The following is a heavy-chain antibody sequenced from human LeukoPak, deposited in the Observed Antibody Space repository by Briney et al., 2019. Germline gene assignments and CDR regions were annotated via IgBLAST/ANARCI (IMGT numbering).Heavy chain of an antibody. D-gene: IGHD3-10*01. J-gene: IGHJ5*02. CDR3: ARGPASGSDFAWFDP. V-gene: IGHV4-34*01. CDR2: INHSGST. Sequence: SETLSLTCAVYGGSLSNYYWSWIRQPPGKGLEWIGEINHSGSTKFNPSFKSRVTILVDMSKSQFSLELRSVTAADTAVYYCARGPASGSDFAWFDPWGQGTLVTVSS. CDR1: GGSLSNYY.